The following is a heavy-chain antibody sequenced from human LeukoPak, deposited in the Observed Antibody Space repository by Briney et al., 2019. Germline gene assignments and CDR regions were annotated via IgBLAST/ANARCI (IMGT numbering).Heavy chain of an antibody. CDR1: GFTFSSYA. V-gene: IGHV3-30-3*01. CDR2: IAYDGSNK. J-gene: IGHJ5*02. CDR3: ARDLDP. Sequence: GGSLRLSCAASGFTFSSYAMHWVRQAPGKGLEWVAVIAYDGSNKYYADSVKGRFTISRDNSKNTLYLQMNSLRAEDTAVYYCARDLDPWGQGTLVTVSS.